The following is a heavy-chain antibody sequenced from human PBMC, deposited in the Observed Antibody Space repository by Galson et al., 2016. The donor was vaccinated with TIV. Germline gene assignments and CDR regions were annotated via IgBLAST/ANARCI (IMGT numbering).Heavy chain of an antibody. Sequence: SLRLSCADSRSTFSSSWMNWVRQAPGKGLEWVANINGDGTEIKYVDSVKGRFTISRDNSKKTLSLQVNSLGADDTAIYYCVKHVAGAARPARFDSWGQGTLVTVSS. D-gene: IGHD2-21*01. CDR2: INGDGTEI. CDR3: VKHVAGAARPARFDS. J-gene: IGHJ4*02. CDR1: RSTFSSSW. V-gene: IGHV3-7*03.